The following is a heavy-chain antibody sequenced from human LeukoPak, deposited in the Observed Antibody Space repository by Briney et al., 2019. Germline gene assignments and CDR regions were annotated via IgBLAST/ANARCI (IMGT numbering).Heavy chain of an antibody. Sequence: ASVKVSCKASGYTFTSYGINWVRQATGQGLEWMGWMNPNSGNTGYAQKFQGRVTMTRNTSISTAYMELSSLRSEDTAVYYCARGEEVVYCSGGSCYNWFDPWGQGTLVTVSS. J-gene: IGHJ5*02. CDR1: GYTFTSYG. D-gene: IGHD2-15*01. V-gene: IGHV1-8*01. CDR3: ARGEEVVYCSGGSCYNWFDP. CDR2: MNPNSGNT.